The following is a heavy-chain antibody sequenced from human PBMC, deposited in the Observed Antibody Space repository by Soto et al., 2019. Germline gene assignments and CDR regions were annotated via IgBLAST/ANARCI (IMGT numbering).Heavy chain of an antibody. D-gene: IGHD2-15*01. Sequence: PSETLSLTCTVSGGSISSSSYYWGWIRQPPGKGLEWIGSIYYSGSTYYNPSLKSRVTISVDTSKNQFSLKLSSVTAADTAVYYCASSYCSGGSCYWGWFDPWGQGTLVTVSS. V-gene: IGHV4-39*01. CDR1: GGSISSSSYY. CDR2: IYYSGST. J-gene: IGHJ5*02. CDR3: ASSYCSGGSCYWGWFDP.